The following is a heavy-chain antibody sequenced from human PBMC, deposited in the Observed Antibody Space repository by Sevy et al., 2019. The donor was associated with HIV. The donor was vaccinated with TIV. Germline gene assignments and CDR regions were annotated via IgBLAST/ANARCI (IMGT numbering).Heavy chain of an antibody. V-gene: IGHV3-23*01. CDR3: AKVDVVVPVADYGLDV. D-gene: IGHD2-2*01. J-gene: IGHJ6*02. CDR2: ISRSGGST. Sequence: GGSLRLSCAASGFTFSNYAMSWVRQAPGKGLEWVYSISRSGGSTYYADSVKGRYTISRDNSKNTRYLQMNSLRAEETAVYYCAKVDVVVPVADYGLDVWGQGTTVTVSS. CDR1: GFTFSNYA.